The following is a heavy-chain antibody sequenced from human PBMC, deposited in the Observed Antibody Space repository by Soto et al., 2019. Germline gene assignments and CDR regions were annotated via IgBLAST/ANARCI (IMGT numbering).Heavy chain of an antibody. Sequence: GGSLRLSCAASGFTVSSNYMSWVRQAPRKGLEWVSVIYSGGSTYYADSVKGRFTISRDNSKNTLYLQMNSLRAEDTAVYYCARADSGYDWETYFDYWGQGTLVTVSS. CDR2: IYSGGST. D-gene: IGHD5-12*01. J-gene: IGHJ4*02. V-gene: IGHV3-53*01. CDR1: GFTVSSNY. CDR3: ARADSGYDWETYFDY.